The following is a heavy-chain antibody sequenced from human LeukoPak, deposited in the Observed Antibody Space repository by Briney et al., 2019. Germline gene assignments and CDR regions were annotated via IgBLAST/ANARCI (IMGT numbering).Heavy chain of an antibody. CDR3: ASSGYYQSFDY. CDR2: VNHSGST. D-gene: IGHD3-22*01. J-gene: IGHJ4*02. V-gene: IGHV4-34*01. Sequence: SETLSLTCTVSGGSISSYYWSWIRQPPGKGLEWIGEVNHSGSTNYNPSLKSRVTISVDTSKNQFSLKLSSVTAADTAVYYCASSGYYQSFDYWGQGTLVTVSS. CDR1: GGSISSYY.